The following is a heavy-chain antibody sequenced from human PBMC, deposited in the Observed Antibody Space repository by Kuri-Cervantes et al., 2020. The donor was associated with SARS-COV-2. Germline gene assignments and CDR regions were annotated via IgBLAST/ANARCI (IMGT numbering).Heavy chain of an antibody. Sequence: GGSLRLSCAASGFTFSSYAMHWVRQAPGKRLEWVAVISYDGSNKYYADSVKGRFTISRGNSKNTLYLQMNSLRAEDTAVYYCASSPVAAPFGAFDIWGQGTMVTVSS. J-gene: IGHJ3*02. CDR2: ISYDGSNK. D-gene: IGHD6-19*01. CDR3: ASSPVAAPFGAFDI. V-gene: IGHV3-30-3*01. CDR1: GFTFSSYA.